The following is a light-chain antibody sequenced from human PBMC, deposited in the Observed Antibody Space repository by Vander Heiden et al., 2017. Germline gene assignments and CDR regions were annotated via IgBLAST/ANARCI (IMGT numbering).Light chain of an antibody. Sequence: DIQMTQSPSTLSASVGDRVTITCRASQTFSNYLAWYQQKPGNAPKLLIYKASTLESGVPSRFSGRGSGTEFTLTISSLQPDDFATYYCQQDYAYPWTFGPGTMVEI. V-gene: IGKV1-5*03. CDR2: KAS. CDR3: QQDYAYPWT. J-gene: IGKJ1*01. CDR1: QTFSNY.